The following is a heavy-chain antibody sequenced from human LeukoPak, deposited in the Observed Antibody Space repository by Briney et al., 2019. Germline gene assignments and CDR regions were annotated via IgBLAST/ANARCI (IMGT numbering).Heavy chain of an antibody. D-gene: IGHD3-16*01. V-gene: IGHV3-48*03. J-gene: IGHJ4*02. CDR1: GFTFSNYE. CDR2: ISSSGSTK. CDR3: ARGGVDY. Sequence: PGGSLRLSCAASGFTFSNYEMNWVRKAPGKGLEWVSYISSSGSTKYYADSVKGRFTISRDNAKNSLDLQMNSLRAEDTAVYYCARGGVDYWGQGTLVTVSS.